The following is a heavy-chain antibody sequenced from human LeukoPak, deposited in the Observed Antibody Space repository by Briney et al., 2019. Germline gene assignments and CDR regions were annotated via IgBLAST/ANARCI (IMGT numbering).Heavy chain of an antibody. J-gene: IGHJ4*02. Sequence: PGRSLRLSCAASGFTFSSYDLHWVRQAPGKGLERVAFIGYDGTTKYYTDSVKGRFTISRDNSKNTLSLQMNSLRVEDTAVYYCARVWSPYCSTTSCDSPFDYWGQGTLVTVSS. CDR1: GFTFSSYD. CDR3: ARVWSPYCSTTSCDSPFDY. D-gene: IGHD2-2*02. CDR2: IGYDGTTK. V-gene: IGHV3-33*01.